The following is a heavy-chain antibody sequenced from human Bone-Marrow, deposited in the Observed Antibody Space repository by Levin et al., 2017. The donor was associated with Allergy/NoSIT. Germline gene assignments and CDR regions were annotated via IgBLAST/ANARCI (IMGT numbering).Heavy chain of an antibody. Sequence: QTLSLTCTFSGFSLHTDEVHVGWIRQPPGKALEWLALIFWDDDKRYSPSLKSRLTITKDASKNQVVLTMTNMDPVDTATYYCGAKFDYWGQGILVTVSS. CDR2: IFWDDDK. CDR3: GAKFDY. V-gene: IGHV2-5*02. J-gene: IGHJ4*02. CDR1: GFSLHTDEVH.